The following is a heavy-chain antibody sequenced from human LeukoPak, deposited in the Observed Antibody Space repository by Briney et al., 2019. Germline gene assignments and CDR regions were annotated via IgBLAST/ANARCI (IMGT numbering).Heavy chain of an antibody. D-gene: IGHD6-19*01. CDR3: AKEEWLGKMNYFDH. CDR1: GVTFSSYA. Sequence: GGSLGLSRAASGVTFSSYAMSWVRQAPGKGLEWVSSISGSSTYYADSVKGRFTISKDTSKNTLYLQMKSLRAEDTAVYYCAKEEWLGKMNYFDHWGQGTLVTVSS. J-gene: IGHJ4*02. V-gene: IGHV3-23*01. CDR2: ISGSST.